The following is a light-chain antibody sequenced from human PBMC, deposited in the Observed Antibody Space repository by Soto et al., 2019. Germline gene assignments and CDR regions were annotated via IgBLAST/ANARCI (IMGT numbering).Light chain of an antibody. CDR3: QQYNSAPQT. V-gene: IGKV1-39*01. Sequence: DIQMTQSPSSLSASVGDRVTITCRASQSISSYLDWYQQKPGKAPKLLIYAASSLQSGVPSRFSGSGSGTDFTLTISSLQPEDFATYYCQQYNSAPQTFGQGTRLAIK. CDR1: QSISSY. CDR2: AAS. J-gene: IGKJ5*01.